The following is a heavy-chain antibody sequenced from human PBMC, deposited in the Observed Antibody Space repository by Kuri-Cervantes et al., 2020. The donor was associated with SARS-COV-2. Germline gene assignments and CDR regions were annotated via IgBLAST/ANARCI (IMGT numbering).Heavy chain of an antibody. Sequence: GESLKISCVASGFTFSSYSMNWVRQAPGKGLEWVSSISSSSSYIYYADSVKGRFTISRGNAKNSLYLQMNSLRAEDTAVYYCARHLSHYYYYMDVWGKGTTVTVSS. CDR1: GFTFSSYS. V-gene: IGHV3-21*01. CDR3: ARHLSHYYYYMDV. J-gene: IGHJ6*03. D-gene: IGHD3-3*02. CDR2: ISSSSSYI.